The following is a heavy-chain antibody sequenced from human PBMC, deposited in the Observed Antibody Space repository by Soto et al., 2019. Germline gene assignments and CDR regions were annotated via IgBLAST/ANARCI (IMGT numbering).Heavy chain of an antibody. Sequence: QLQLQESGSGLVKPSQTLSLTCAVSGGSISSGGYSWSWIRQPPGKGLESIGYIYHSGSTYYNPSLKSRVTISVNRPKNRFALKLSSVTAADTAVYYCARGMTTVTTFDYWGQGTLVTVSS. CDR2: IYHSGST. D-gene: IGHD4-17*01. CDR3: ARGMTTVTTFDY. V-gene: IGHV4-30-2*01. CDR1: GGSISSGGYS. J-gene: IGHJ4*02.